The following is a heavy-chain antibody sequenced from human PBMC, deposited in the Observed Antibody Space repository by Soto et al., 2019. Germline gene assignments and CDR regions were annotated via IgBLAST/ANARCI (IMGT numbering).Heavy chain of an antibody. CDR1: GFTFSSYG. CDR3: AKEHLETTVTTPSY. D-gene: IGHD4-17*01. V-gene: IGHV3-30*18. CDR2: ISYDGNNK. Sequence: QVQLVESGGGVVQPGRSLRLSCAASGFTFSSYGMHWVRQAPGKGLEWVAVISYDGNNKYYADSVKGRFTISRDNFKNTLYLQMDSLRAEDTAMYYCAKEHLETTVTTPSYWGQGTRVTVAS. J-gene: IGHJ4*02.